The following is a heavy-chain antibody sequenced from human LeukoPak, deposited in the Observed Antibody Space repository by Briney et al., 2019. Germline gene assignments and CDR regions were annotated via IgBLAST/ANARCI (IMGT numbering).Heavy chain of an antibody. V-gene: IGHV4-59*08. J-gene: IGHJ5*02. CDR3: ARAGADIVVVPAAIYWFDP. CDR2: IYYSGST. Sequence: SETLSLTCTVPGGSISSYYWSWIRRPPGKGLEWIGYIYYSGSTYYNPSLKSRVTISVDTSKNQFSLKLSSVTAADTAVYYCARAGADIVVVPAAIYWFDPWGQGTLVTVSS. D-gene: IGHD2-2*01. CDR1: GGSISSYY.